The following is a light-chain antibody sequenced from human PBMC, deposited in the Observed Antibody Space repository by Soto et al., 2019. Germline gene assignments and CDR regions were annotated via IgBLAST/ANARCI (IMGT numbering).Light chain of an antibody. CDR1: QSISSW. J-gene: IGKJ1*01. V-gene: IGKV1-5*03. CDR3: QQYNSYPVT. Sequence: DIPMTQSPSTLSASVGDRVTITCRASQSISSWLAWYQQKPGKAPKLLIYKASSLESWVPSRFSGSGSGTEFTLTISSLQPDDFATYYCQQYNSYPVTFGQGTKVEIK. CDR2: KAS.